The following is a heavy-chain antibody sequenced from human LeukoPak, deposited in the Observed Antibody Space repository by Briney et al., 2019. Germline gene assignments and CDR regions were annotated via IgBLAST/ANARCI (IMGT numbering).Heavy chain of an antibody. J-gene: IGHJ4*02. D-gene: IGHD6-13*01. CDR3: ARRDSSSDIDY. Sequence: APVKVSCKASGYKFTGYYIHWVRQAPGQGLDWMGWINPNTGDTTYAQNFQGRVTMTRDTSITTAYMEVSRLRSDDTAVYYCARRDSSSDIDYWGQGTLVTVSS. CDR2: INPNTGDT. CDR1: GYKFTGYY. V-gene: IGHV1-2*02.